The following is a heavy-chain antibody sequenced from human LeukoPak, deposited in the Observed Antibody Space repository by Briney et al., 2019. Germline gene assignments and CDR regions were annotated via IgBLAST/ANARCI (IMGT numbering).Heavy chain of an antibody. CDR2: ITGSLSTI. CDR1: GFTFSSYS. V-gene: IGHV3-48*01. J-gene: IGHJ4*02. CDR3: ARTGLGMYSFDY. Sequence: GGSLRLSCAASGFTFSSYSMNWVRQAPGKGLEWVSYITGSLSTIYYADSVKGRFTISRDNAKNSVYLQMSSLRLEDTAVYYCARTGLGMYSFDYWGQGILVTVSS. D-gene: IGHD3/OR15-3a*01.